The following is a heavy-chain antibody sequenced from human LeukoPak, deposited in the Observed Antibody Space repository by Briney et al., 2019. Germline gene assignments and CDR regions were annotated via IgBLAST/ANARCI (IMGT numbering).Heavy chain of an antibody. D-gene: IGHD3-22*01. CDR1: GYTFTSYG. CDR2: ISVHSGQT. V-gene: IGHV1-18*01. CDR3: AREGYYYHTSNGDDH. Sequence: ASVKVSCKASGYTFTSYGISWVRQAPGQGLEWMGRISVHSGQTNYVQRFQDRVTMTTDTSTSTAYMELRSLGSGDTAVYYCAREGYYYHTSNGDDHWGQGTLATVSS. J-gene: IGHJ5*02.